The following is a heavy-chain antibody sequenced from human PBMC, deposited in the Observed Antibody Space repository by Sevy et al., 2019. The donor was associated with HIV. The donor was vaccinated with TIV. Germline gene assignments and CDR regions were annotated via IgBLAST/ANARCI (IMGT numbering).Heavy chain of an antibody. CDR3: AKGGIAVAGTIGS. CDR2: IKQDGSEK. D-gene: IGHD6-19*01. J-gene: IGHJ5*02. CDR1: GFTFSSYW. V-gene: IGHV3-7*03. Sequence: GGSLRLSCAASGFTFSSYWMSWVRQAPGKGLECVANIKQDGSEKYYVDSVKGRFTISRDKAKNSLYLQMNSLRAEDTAVYYCAKGGIAVAGTIGSWGQGTLVTVSS.